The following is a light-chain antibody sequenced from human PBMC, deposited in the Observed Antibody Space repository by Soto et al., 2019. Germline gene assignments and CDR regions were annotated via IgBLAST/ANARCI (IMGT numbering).Light chain of an antibody. CDR2: GAS. CDR1: QSVSSY. V-gene: IGKV3-20*01. J-gene: IGKJ1*01. CDR3: QQFGGSPQT. Sequence: EIVLTQSPGTLSLSPGEGATLSCRASQSVSSYFAWYQQKPGQAPRLLIYGASSRATGIPDRFSGSGSGTDFTLTISRLEPEDFAVYYCQQFGGSPQTFGQGTKVEIK.